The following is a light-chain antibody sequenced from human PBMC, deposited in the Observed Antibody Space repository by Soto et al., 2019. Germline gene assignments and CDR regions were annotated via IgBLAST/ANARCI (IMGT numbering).Light chain of an antibody. J-gene: IGKJ4*01. V-gene: IGKV3-11*01. CDR3: QQRYNWPPLT. CDR1: QSLITY. CDR2: DAS. Sequence: EVVLTQSPVTLSLSPGERATLSCRASQSLITYLAWYQQKPGQAPRLLISDASNRSAGIPPRFSGSGSGTDFTLTINSLEPEDSAIYFCQQRYNWPPLTFGGGNRVEVK.